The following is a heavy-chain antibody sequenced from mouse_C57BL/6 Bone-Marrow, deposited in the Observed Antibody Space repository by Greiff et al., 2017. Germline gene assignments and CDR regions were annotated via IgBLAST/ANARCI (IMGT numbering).Heavy chain of an antibody. D-gene: IGHD2-3*01. J-gene: IGHJ3*01. V-gene: IGHV1-64*01. CDR3: ARWLLRFAY. CDR2: IHPNSGST. CDR1: GYTFTSYW. Sequence: QVQLQQPGAELVKPGASVKSSCKASGYTFTSYWMHWVKQRPGQGLEWIGMIHPNSGSTNYNEKFKSKATLTVDKSSSTAYKQLSSLTSEDSAVYYCARWLLRFAYWGQGTLVTVSA.